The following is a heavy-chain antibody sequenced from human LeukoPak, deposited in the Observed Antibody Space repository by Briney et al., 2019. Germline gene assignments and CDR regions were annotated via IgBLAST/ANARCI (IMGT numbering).Heavy chain of an antibody. Sequence: GESLKISCKGSGYSFTSYWIGWVRQMPRKGLGWMWIIYPGDSDTRYSPSFQGQVTISADKSISTAYLQWSSLKASDTAMYYCARLLAAAGPLSPFDYWGQGTLVTVSS. CDR1: GYSFTSYW. CDR3: ARLLAAAGPLSPFDY. V-gene: IGHV5-51*01. CDR2: IYPGDSDT. J-gene: IGHJ4*02. D-gene: IGHD6-13*01.